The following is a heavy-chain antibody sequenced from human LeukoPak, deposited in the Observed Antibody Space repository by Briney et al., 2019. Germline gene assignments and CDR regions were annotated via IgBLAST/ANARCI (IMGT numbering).Heavy chain of an antibody. J-gene: IGHJ4*02. Sequence: PGGSLRLSCAASGFTFNNYAMNWVRQAPGRGLEWVSGINGDGGSTYYADSVKGRFTISRDNSKNTLYLQMNSLRAEDTAVYYCAKVDSSGSGYFDYWGQGTLVTVSS. D-gene: IGHD6-19*01. CDR2: INGDGGST. V-gene: IGHV3-23*01. CDR3: AKVDSSGSGYFDY. CDR1: GFTFNNYA.